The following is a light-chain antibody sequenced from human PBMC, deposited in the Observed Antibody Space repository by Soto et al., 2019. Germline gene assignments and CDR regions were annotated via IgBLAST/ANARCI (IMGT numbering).Light chain of an antibody. Sequence: DIQMTQSPSSLSASVGDRVTITCRASQSISSYLNWYQQKLGKAPKLLIYVASSLQSGVPSRFSGSGSGTDFTLTISSLQPEDFANYYCQQSYSNLPYTFGQGTKLEIK. CDR2: VAS. CDR3: QQSYSNLPYT. CDR1: QSISSY. V-gene: IGKV1-39*01. J-gene: IGKJ2*01.